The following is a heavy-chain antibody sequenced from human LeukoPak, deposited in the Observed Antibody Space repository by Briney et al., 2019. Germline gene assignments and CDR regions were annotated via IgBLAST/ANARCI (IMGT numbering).Heavy chain of an antibody. V-gene: IGHV4-61*05. Sequence: PSETLSLTCTASGGSISSSSYYWGWIRQPPGKGLEWIGYIYYSGSTNYNPSLKSRVTISVDTSKNQFSLKLSSVTAADTAVYYCARVQISPNPYDILTGYLPWNYYYMDVWGKGTTVTVSS. J-gene: IGHJ6*03. CDR3: ARVQISPNPYDILTGYLPWNYYYMDV. CDR2: IYYSGST. D-gene: IGHD3-9*01. CDR1: GGSISSSSYY.